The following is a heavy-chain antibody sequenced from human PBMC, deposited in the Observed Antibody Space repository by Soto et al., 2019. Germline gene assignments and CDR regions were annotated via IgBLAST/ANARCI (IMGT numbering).Heavy chain of an antibody. CDR2: IYYSGST. Sequence: SETLSLTCTVSGGSISSSSYYWGWIRQPPGKGLEWIGSIYYSGSTYYNPSLKSRVTISVDTSKNQFSLKLSSVTAADTAVYYCAREANMGLDYDSSGYYFDYWGQGTLVTVSS. D-gene: IGHD3-22*01. CDR1: GGSISSSSYY. V-gene: IGHV4-39*07. J-gene: IGHJ4*02. CDR3: AREANMGLDYDSSGYYFDY.